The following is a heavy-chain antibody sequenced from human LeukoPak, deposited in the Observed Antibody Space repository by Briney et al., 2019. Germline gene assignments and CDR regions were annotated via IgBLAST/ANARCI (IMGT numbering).Heavy chain of an antibody. CDR2: ISWNSGSI. CDR1: GFTFDDYA. V-gene: IGHV3-9*01. J-gene: IGHJ6*02. Sequence: PGRFLRLSCAASGFTFDDYAMHWVRQAPGKGLERVSGISWNSGSIGYADSVKGRFTISRDNAKNSLYLQMNSLRAEDTALYYCAKDIRSYYYGMDVWGQGTTVTVSS. CDR3: AKDIRSYYYGMDV.